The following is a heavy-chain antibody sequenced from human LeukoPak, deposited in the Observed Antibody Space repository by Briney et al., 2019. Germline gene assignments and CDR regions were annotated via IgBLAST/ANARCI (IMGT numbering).Heavy chain of an antibody. CDR1: GGSISSYY. CDR2: IFYSGST. D-gene: IGHD3-3*01. J-gene: IGHJ4*02. V-gene: IGHV4-59*03. CDR3: AGFWSGYSRLEY. Sequence: PSETLSLTCTVSGGSISSYYWSWIRQPPGKALEWIGYIFYSGSTTYNPSLNSRVTISVDTSKNQFSLMLSSVTAADTAVYYCAGFWSGYSRLEYWGQGTLVTVSS.